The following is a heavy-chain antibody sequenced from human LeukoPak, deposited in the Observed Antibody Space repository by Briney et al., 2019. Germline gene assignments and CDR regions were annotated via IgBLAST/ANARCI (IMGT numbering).Heavy chain of an antibody. D-gene: IGHD6-13*01. Sequence: GGSLRLSCTASGFTFSNFGMAWVRQAPGKGLEWVSSISDTGGDTYYADSVKGRFTVSRDNSENTLYLQMNSLRAEDTAVFFCAKRVSYSDSAAYFDYWGQGTLVTVSS. J-gene: IGHJ4*02. V-gene: IGHV3-23*01. CDR1: GFTFSNFG. CDR2: ISDTGGDT. CDR3: AKRVSYSDSAAYFDY.